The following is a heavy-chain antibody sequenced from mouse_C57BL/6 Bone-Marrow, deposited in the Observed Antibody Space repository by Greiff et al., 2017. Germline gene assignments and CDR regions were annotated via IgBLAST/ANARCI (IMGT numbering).Heavy chain of an antibody. J-gene: IGHJ3*01. Sequence: VQLQQPGAELVKPGASVKLSCKASGYTFTSYWMHWVKQRPGQGLEWIGMIHPNSGSTNYNEKFKGKATLTVDKSSSTAYMQLSSLTSEDSAVYYCARSRSYDGRFAYWGQGTLVTVSA. CDR3: ARSRSYDGRFAY. D-gene: IGHD2-3*01. V-gene: IGHV1-64*01. CDR2: IHPNSGST. CDR1: GYTFTSYW.